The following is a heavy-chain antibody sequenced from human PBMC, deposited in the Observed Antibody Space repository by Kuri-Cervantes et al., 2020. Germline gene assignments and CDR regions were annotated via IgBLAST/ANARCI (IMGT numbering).Heavy chain of an antibody. Sequence: GESLKISCAASGFTFSDYYMSWIRQAPGKGLEWVSYISSSGSTIYYADSVKGRFTISRDNAKNSLYLQMNSLRAEDTAVYYCARGGWDDAFDIWGQGTMVTVSS. CDR1: GFTFSDYY. CDR2: ISSSGSTI. D-gene: IGHD1-26*01. J-gene: IGHJ3*02. CDR3: ARGGWDDAFDI. V-gene: IGHV3-11*04.